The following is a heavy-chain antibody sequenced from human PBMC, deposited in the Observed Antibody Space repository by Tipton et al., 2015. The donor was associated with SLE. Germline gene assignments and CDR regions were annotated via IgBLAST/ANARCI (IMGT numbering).Heavy chain of an antibody. CDR2: IYYSGTT. V-gene: IGHV4-59*12. CDR1: GGSITSNY. J-gene: IGHJ4*02. D-gene: IGHD5-12*01. CDR3: SRGGVGGYDYFDS. Sequence: TLSLTCTVSGGSITSNYWSWIRQSPGKGLDWIGYIYYSGTTFYNPSLSSRLTISVDTSKNQFSLRLSSATAADTALYYCSRGGVGGYDYFDSWGPGALVTVSS.